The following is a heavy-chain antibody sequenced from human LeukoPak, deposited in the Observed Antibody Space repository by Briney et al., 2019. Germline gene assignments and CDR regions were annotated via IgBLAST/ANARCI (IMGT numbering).Heavy chain of an antibody. CDR3: ARHPGNDFGDYETD. Sequence: PAETLSLTCTVSGGYISNNYWSWIRQPPGKGLEWIGYIYYSGSTNYNPSLKSRVTISVDTSKNQFSLKLSSVTATDTAVYYCARHPGNDFGDYETDWGQGSLLTVSS. CDR1: GGYISNNY. D-gene: IGHD4-17*01. CDR2: IYYSGST. J-gene: IGHJ4*02. V-gene: IGHV4-59*08.